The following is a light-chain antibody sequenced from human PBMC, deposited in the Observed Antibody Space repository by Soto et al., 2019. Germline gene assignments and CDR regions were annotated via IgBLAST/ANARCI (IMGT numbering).Light chain of an antibody. V-gene: IGLV4-69*01. J-gene: IGLJ2*01. Sequence: QPVLTQSPSASASLGASVKLTCTLSSGHSSYAIAWHQQQPEKGPRYLMKLNSDGSHSKGDGIPDRFSGSSSAAERYLTISSLQSEDEADYYCQTWGTGIVVFAGGTQLTVL. CDR2: LNSDGSH. CDR3: QTWGTGIVV. CDR1: SGHSSYA.